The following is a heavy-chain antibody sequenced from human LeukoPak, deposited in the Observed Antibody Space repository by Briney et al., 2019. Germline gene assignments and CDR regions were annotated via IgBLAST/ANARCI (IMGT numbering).Heavy chain of an antibody. CDR3: ARGSSVAVAGNVGSFDP. Sequence: SETLSLTCAVYGGSFSGYYWSWIRQPPGKGLEWIGEINHSGSTNYNPSLKSRVTISVDTSKNQFSLKLSSVTAADTAVYYCARGSSVAVAGNVGSFDPWGQGTLVTVSS. D-gene: IGHD6-19*01. J-gene: IGHJ5*02. CDR2: INHSGST. CDR1: GGSFSGYY. V-gene: IGHV4-34*01.